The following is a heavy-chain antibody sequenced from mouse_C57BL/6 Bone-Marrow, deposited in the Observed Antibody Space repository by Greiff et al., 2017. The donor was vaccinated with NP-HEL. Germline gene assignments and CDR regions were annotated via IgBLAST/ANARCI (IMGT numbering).Heavy chain of an antibody. Sequence: VQLQQPGPVLVKPGPSVKISCKASGFTFTDYYMHWVKQRPGQSLEWIGLVYPYNGGTSYNQKFKGKATLTVDTSSSTAYMQLNSLTSEDSAVSNSAEYYGSSEYFDVWGTGTTVTVAS. J-gene: IGHJ1*03. CDR2: VYPYNGGT. CDR3: AEYYGSSEYFDV. CDR1: GFTFTDYY. D-gene: IGHD1-1*01. V-gene: IGHV1-36*01.